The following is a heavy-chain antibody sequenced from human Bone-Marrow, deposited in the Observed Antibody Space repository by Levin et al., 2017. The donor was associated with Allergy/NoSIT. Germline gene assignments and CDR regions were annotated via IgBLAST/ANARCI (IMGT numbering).Heavy chain of an antibody. CDR1: GVTFSSYG. CDR2: ISFDGNQK. D-gene: IGHD3-10*01. J-gene: IGHJ4*02. Sequence: GGSLRLSCAVSGVTFSSYGMHWVRQAPGKGLEWVAVISFDGNQKYYADSVKGRFTISRDNSKDTLYLHIDSLRADDTAVYYCAKEYGSGRLLDYWGQGTLVSVSS. CDR3: AKEYGSGRLLDY. V-gene: IGHV3-30*18.